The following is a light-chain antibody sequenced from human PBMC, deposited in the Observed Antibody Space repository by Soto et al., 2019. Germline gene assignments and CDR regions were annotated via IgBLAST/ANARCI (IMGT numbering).Light chain of an antibody. CDR2: EVN. CDR1: SSDVGGYNY. J-gene: IGLJ2*01. V-gene: IGLV2-8*01. Sequence: QSALTQPPSASGSPGQSVTISCTGTSSDVGGYNYVSWYQHHPGKAPKLMIYEVNKRPSGVPDRFSGSKSGNTASLTVSGLQAEDEADYYCSSYAGSNNLVFGGVTKLTVL. CDR3: SSYAGSNNLV.